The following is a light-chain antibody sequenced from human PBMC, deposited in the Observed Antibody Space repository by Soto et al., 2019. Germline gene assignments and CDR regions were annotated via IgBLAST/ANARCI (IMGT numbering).Light chain of an antibody. Sequence: QSALTQPASVSGSPGQSITISCTGTNSDIGYYNFVSLYQHHPGKAPKLMIYDVSNRPSGVSNRFSGSKSGNTASLTISGLQAEDEADYYCSSFTTSNALVFGGWTKVTVL. V-gene: IGLV2-14*03. CDR3: SSFTTSNALV. J-gene: IGLJ2*01. CDR2: DVS. CDR1: NSDIGYYNF.